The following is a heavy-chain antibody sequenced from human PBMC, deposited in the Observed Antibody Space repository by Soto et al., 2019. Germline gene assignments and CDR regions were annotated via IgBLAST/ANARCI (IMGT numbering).Heavy chain of an antibody. V-gene: IGHV3-33*01. J-gene: IGHJ4*02. CDR1: GFTFSSYG. CDR2: IWYDGSNK. CDR3: ARDHSGYDFTY. D-gene: IGHD5-12*01. Sequence: QVQLVESGGGVVQPGRSLRLSCAASGFTFSSYGMHWVRQAPGKGLEWVAVIWYDGSNKYYADSVKGRFTISRDNSKNTLYLQMNSLRAEDTAVYYCARDHSGYDFTYWGQGTLVTVSS.